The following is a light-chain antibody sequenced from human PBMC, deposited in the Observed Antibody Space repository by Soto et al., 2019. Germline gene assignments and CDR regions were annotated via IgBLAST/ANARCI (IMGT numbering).Light chain of an antibody. CDR2: AAS. Sequence: DIQMTQSPSSLSASVGERVTITCRASQGISSRLAWYQQKPEKEPKSLIYAASSLQSGVPSRFSGSGSGTDFILTISSLQPEDFATYYCQQYNSYPTTFGGGTKVEIK. J-gene: IGKJ4*01. CDR3: QQYNSYPTT. CDR1: QGISSR. V-gene: IGKV1D-16*01.